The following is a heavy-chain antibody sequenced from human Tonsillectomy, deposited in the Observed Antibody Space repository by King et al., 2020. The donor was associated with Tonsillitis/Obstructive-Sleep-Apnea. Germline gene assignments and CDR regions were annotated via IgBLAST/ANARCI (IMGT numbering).Heavy chain of an antibody. CDR3: AKDISSTTGGGNNWFDP. J-gene: IGHJ5*02. CDR2: ISWNSGTI. D-gene: IGHD4-11*01. CDR1: GFTFDDYA. Sequence: VQLVESGGGLVQPGRSLRLSCAASGFTFDDYAMHWVRQAPGKGLEWVSGISWNSGTIGYADSVKGRFTISRDNAKNSLYLQMNSLRAEDTALYYCAKDISSTTGGGNNWFDPWGQGTLVTVSS. V-gene: IGHV3-9*01.